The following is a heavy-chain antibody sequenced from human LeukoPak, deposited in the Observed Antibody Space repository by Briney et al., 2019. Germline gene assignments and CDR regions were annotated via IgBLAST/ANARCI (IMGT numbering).Heavy chain of an antibody. CDR3: ASGTIAAAGILTGDY. CDR1: GGSISSSSYY. V-gene: IGHV4-39*01. D-gene: IGHD6-13*01. CDR2: IYYSGST. Sequence: SETLSLTCTVSGGSISSSSYYWGWIRQPPGKGLEWIGSIYYSGSTYYNPSLKSRVTISVDTSKNQFSLKLSSVTAADTAVYYCASGTIAAAGILTGDYWGQGTLVTVSS. J-gene: IGHJ4*02.